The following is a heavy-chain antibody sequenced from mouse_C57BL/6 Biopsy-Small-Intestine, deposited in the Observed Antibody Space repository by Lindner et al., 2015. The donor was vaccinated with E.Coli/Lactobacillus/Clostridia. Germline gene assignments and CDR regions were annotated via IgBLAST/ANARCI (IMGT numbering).Heavy chain of an antibody. D-gene: IGHD3-3*01. CDR1: GYSFISYA. J-gene: IGHJ1*01. Sequence: SVKVSCKASGYSFISYALHWVRQAPGQRLEWMGWINPNNGNTRYSQSFQGRVTMTRDTSANTGYMELISLRSEDTAVYYCAIQRALSAFGFWGQGTKVFVSS. V-gene: IGHV1-66*01. CDR3: AIQRALSAFGF. CDR2: INPNNGNT.